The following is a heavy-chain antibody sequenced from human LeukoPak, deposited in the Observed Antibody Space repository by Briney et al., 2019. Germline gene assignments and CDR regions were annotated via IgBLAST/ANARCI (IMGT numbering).Heavy chain of an antibody. D-gene: IGHD3-9*01. CDR1: GFIFNNYV. Sequence: GGSLRLSCAASGFIFNNYVMNWVRQAPGKGLEWVSVIYSGGSTHYADSVKGRFTISRDNSKNTLYLQMNSLRAEDTAVYYCARDRLHYDSLTGYPADWGQGTLVTVSS. J-gene: IGHJ4*02. V-gene: IGHV3-66*01. CDR2: IYSGGST. CDR3: ARDRLHYDSLTGYPAD.